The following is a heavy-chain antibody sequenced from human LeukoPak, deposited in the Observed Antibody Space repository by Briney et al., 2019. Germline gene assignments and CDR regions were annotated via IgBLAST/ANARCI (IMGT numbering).Heavy chain of an antibody. D-gene: IGHD1-26*01. V-gene: IGHV3-30*01. CDR3: ARHGNSGSSFTYYMDV. J-gene: IGHJ6*03. CDR2: ISYGGSNK. Sequence: GSLRLSWAASGFTFSSYAMHWVRQAPGKGLEWVAVISYGGSNKYYADSLEGRFTISRDNSKNTLYLQMNSLRAEDTAVYYCARHGNSGSSFTYYMDVWGKGTTVTVSS. CDR1: GFTFSSYA.